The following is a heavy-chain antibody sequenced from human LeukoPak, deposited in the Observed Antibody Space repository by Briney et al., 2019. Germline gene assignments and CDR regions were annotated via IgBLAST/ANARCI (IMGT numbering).Heavy chain of an antibody. J-gene: IGHJ4*02. CDR2: ISGSGGST. V-gene: IGHV3-23*01. Sequence: GGSLRLSCAASGFTFSSYAMSWVRQAPGKGLEWVSAISGSGGSTYYADSVKGRFTISRDNAKNSLYLQMNSLRAEDTAVYYCARDSSGWYYYFDYWGQGTLVTVSS. CDR1: GFTFSSYA. CDR3: ARDSSGWYYYFDY. D-gene: IGHD6-19*01.